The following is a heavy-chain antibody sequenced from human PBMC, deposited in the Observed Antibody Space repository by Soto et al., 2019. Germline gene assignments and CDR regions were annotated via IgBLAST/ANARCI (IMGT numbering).Heavy chain of an antibody. CDR1: GFTFNNAW. J-gene: IGHJ5*02. D-gene: IGHD2-2*01. Sequence: GGSLRLSCAASGFTFNNAWMNWVRQAPGKGLERVGRIKSKTDGGTTDYAAPVKGRFTISRDDSRNTLYLQMNSLKTEDTAVYSCTTTIVVPRFDPWGQGTLVTVPS. CDR2: IKSKTDGGTT. CDR3: TTTIVVPRFDP. V-gene: IGHV3-15*01.